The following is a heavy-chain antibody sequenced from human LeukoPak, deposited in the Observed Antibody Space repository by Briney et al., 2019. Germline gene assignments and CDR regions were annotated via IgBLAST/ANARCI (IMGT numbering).Heavy chain of an antibody. D-gene: IGHD3-9*01. CDR3: ARGLGLRYFDWSKNWFDP. J-gene: IGHJ5*02. Sequence: SETLSLTCTVYGGSFSGYYWSWIRQPPGKGLEWIGEINHSGSTNYNPSLKSRVTISVDTSKNQFSLKLSPVTAADTAVYYCARGLGLRYFDWSKNWFDPWGQGTLVTASS. CDR2: INHSGST. V-gene: IGHV4-34*01. CDR1: GGSFSGYY.